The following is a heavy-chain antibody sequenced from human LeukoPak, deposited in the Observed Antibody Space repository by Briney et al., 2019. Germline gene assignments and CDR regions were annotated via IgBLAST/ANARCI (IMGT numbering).Heavy chain of an antibody. CDR2: IRYDGTNK. J-gene: IGHJ4*02. CDR1: GFTFSSYG. D-gene: IGHD1-26*01. V-gene: IGHV3-30*02. CDR3: ARDHSGSYEY. Sequence: GGSLRLSCAASGFTFSSYGIHWVRQAPGKGLEWVTFIRYDGTNKYYADSVKGRFTISRDNSKNTLHLQMNRLRAEDTAVYYCARDHSGSYEYWGQGTLVTVSS.